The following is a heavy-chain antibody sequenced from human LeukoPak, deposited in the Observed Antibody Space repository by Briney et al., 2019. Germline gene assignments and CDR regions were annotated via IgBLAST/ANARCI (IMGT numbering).Heavy chain of an antibody. CDR3: ARGDYPHANAFDI. D-gene: IGHD4-11*01. Sequence: ASVKVSCKASGYTFTGYYMHWVRQAPGQGLEWMGWINPNSGGTNYAQKFQGRVTMTRDTSISTAYMELSRLRSDDTAVYYCARGDYPHANAFDIWGQGTMVTVSS. CDR1: GYTFTGYY. CDR2: INPNSGGT. J-gene: IGHJ3*02. V-gene: IGHV1-2*02.